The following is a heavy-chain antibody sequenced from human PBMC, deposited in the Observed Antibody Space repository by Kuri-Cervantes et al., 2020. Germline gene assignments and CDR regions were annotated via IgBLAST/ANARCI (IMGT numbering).Heavy chain of an antibody. CDR1: GFTFRSHW. D-gene: IGHD3-16*01. CDR3: ARNSWGIDY. CDR2: IDFEGGTL. Sequence: GGSLRLSCAASGFTFRSHWMHWVRQSPGKGLVWIARIDFEGGTLDYADSVEGRFTISRDNAKDTLYSQMHDLRVEDTAVYYCARNSWGIDYWGQGTLVTVSS. V-gene: IGHV3-74*01. J-gene: IGHJ4*02.